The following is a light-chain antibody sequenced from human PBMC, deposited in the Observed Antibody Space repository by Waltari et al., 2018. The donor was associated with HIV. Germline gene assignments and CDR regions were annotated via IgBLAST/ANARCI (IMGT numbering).Light chain of an antibody. V-gene: IGLV3-25*03. CDR1: ELPKHY. CDR2: KDN. CDR3: QSADSSGAWV. J-gene: IGLJ3*02. Sequence: SYDLTQSPSVSVSPGQTARIACSGDELPKHYSYWYQQRPGQAPVLLIYKDNERPSGIPERFSGSSSGTTVALTITGVQADDEADYGWQSADSSGAWVFGGGTKLTVL.